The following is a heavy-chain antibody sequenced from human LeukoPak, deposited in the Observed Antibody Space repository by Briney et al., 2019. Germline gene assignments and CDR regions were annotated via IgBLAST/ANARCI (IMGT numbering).Heavy chain of an antibody. CDR2: IKQDGRAK. J-gene: IGHJ5*02. D-gene: IGHD6-25*01. Sequence: GGSLTLSCAASGFTFSDYWMSWVRQAPGKELEWVANIKQDGRAKYYVASVKGRFTISRDNAKNSLYLQMNSRRVEDTAVYYCARDRIAAVGHWRWFDPWGQGTLVTVSS. CDR1: GFTFSDYW. CDR3: ARDRIAAVGHWRWFDP. V-gene: IGHV3-7*04.